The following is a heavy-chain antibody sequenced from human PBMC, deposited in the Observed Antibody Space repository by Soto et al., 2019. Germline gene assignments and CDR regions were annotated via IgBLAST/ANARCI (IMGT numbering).Heavy chain of an antibody. D-gene: IGHD3-16*01. V-gene: IGHV1-3*01. CDR2: INAGNGNT. J-gene: IGHJ4*02. CDR1: GYTFTSYA. CDR3: ARAVGGPTSNLDY. Sequence: ASVKVSCKASGYTFTSYAMHWVRQAPGQRLEWMGWINAGNGNTKYSQKFQGRVTITRDTSASTAYMELSSLGSEDTAVYYCARAVGGPTSNLDYWGQGTLVTVSS.